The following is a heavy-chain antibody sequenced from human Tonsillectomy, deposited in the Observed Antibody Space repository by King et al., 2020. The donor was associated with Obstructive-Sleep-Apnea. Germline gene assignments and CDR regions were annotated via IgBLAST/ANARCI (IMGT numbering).Heavy chain of an antibody. Sequence: QLQESGPGLVKPTETLSLACSVSGGSIRSYYWGWIRQPPGRGLECIGYIYYTGRTKYNPSLKSRVTISVDTSKNQVSLKLSSVTAADTAVYFCARGGGKYSSSWYYDYWGQGTRVTVSS. CDR3: ARGGGKYSSSWYYDY. CDR1: GGSIRSYY. CDR2: IYYTGRT. J-gene: IGHJ4*02. D-gene: IGHD6-13*01. V-gene: IGHV4-59*01.